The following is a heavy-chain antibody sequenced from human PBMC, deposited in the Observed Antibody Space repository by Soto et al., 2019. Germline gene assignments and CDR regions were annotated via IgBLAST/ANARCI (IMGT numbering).Heavy chain of an antibody. Sequence: PGGSLRLSCAASGFTFSSYAMSWVRQAPGKGLEWVSAISGSGGSTDYADSVKGRFTISRDNSKNTLYLQMNSLRAEDTAVYYCAKWYRAYYYDSSGYAFDIWGQGTMVTVSS. CDR3: AKWYRAYYYDSSGYAFDI. CDR2: ISGSGGST. CDR1: GFTFSSYA. D-gene: IGHD3-22*01. V-gene: IGHV3-23*01. J-gene: IGHJ3*02.